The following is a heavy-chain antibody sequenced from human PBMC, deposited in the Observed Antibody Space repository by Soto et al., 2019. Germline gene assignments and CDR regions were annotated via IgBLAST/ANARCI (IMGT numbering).Heavy chain of an antibody. J-gene: IGHJ5*02. V-gene: IGHV1-69*05. Sequence: SVKVSCKASGGTFSNYAFSWVRQAPGQGLEWLGGIMPIFGRADYAQKFQGRVTMTTDTSTTTSYMELRSLTSDDTAVYFCARDWKGAEGFDPWGQGTLVTVSS. CDR1: GGTFSNYA. CDR3: ARDWKGAEGFDP. CDR2: IMPIFGRA. D-gene: IGHD1-1*01.